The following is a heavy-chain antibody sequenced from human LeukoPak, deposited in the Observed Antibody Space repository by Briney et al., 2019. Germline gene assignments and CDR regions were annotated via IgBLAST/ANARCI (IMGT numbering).Heavy chain of an antibody. CDR1: GYSISSGYY. J-gene: IGHJ4*02. V-gene: IGHV4-38-2*02. CDR3: ARVDGYYYDSSGYPSFDY. D-gene: IGHD3-22*01. Sequence: SETLSLTCTVSGYSISSGYYWGWIRQPPGKGLEWIGSIYHSGSTYYNPSLKSRVTISVDTSKNQFSLKLSSVTAADTAVYYCARVDGYYYDSSGYPSFDYWGQGTLVTVSS. CDR2: IYHSGST.